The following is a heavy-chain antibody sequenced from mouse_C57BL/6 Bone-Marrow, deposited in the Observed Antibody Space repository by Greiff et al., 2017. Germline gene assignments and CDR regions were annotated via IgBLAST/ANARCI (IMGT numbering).Heavy chain of an antibody. CDR1: GYTFTSYW. Sequence: QVQLQQPGAELVRPGTSVKLSCKASGYTFTSYWMHWVKQRPGQGLEWIGVIDPSDSYTNYNQKFKGKATLTVDTSSSTAYMQLSSLTSEDSAVYYCARRNDGYPPFYFDYWGQGTTLTVSS. CDR3: ARRNDGYPPFYFDY. V-gene: IGHV1-59*01. CDR2: IDPSDSYT. D-gene: IGHD2-3*01. J-gene: IGHJ2*01.